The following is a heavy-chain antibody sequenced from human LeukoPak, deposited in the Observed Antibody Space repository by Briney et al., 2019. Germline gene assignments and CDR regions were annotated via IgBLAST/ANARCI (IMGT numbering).Heavy chain of an antibody. Sequence: PSETLSLTCTVSGGSISSYYWSWIRQPPGKGLEWIGYIYYGGSTNYNPSLKSRVTISVDTSKNQFSLKLSSVTAADTAVYYCAGGGSYGDYWGQGTLVTVSS. V-gene: IGHV4-59*01. D-gene: IGHD1-26*01. J-gene: IGHJ4*02. CDR3: AGGGSYGDY. CDR2: IYYGGST. CDR1: GGSISSYY.